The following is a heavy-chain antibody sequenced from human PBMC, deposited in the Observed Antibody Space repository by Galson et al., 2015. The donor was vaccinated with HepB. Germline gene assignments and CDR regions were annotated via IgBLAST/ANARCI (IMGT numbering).Heavy chain of an antibody. CDR3: VRSSNFDT. J-gene: IGHJ4*02. Sequence: SLRLSCAASGFTFSSYWMHWVRQAPGKGLVWVSRIKTDGSYTSYADSVKGRFTISRDNAKNTVYLEMNSLRTEDTSIYYCVRSSNFDTWGQGTLSPSPQ. V-gene: IGHV3-74*01. CDR2: IKTDGSYT. D-gene: IGHD2-2*01. CDR1: GFTFSSYW.